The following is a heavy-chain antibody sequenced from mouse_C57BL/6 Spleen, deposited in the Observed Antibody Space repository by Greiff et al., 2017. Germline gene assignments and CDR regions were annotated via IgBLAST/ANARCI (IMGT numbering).Heavy chain of an antibody. D-gene: IGHD1-1*01. CDR3: ARHYYGSSLFDY. V-gene: IGHV5-17*01. J-gene: IGHJ2*01. CDR1: GFTFSDYG. Sequence: EVKLVESGGGLVKPGGSLKLSCVASGFTFSDYGMHWVRQAPEKGLEWVAYISSGSSTIYYADTVKGRFTISRDNAKNTLFLQMTSLRSEDTAMYYCARHYYGSSLFDYWGQGTTLTVSS. CDR2: ISSGSSTI.